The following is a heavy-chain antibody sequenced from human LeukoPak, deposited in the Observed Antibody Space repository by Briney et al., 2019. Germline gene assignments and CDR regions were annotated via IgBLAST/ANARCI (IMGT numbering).Heavy chain of an antibody. Sequence: ASVKVSCKVSGYTLTELSMHWVRRAPGKGLEWMGGFDPEDGETIYAQKFQGRVTMTEDTSTDTAYMELSSLRSEDTAVYYCATSSYIGQDAFDIWGQGTMVTVSS. CDR2: FDPEDGET. CDR1: GYTLTELS. CDR3: ATSSYIGQDAFDI. J-gene: IGHJ3*02. D-gene: IGHD5-12*01. V-gene: IGHV1-24*01.